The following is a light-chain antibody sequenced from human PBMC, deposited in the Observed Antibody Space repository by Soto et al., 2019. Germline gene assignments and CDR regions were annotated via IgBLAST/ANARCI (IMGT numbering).Light chain of an antibody. J-gene: IGKJ1*01. Sequence: DIQMTQSPSTLSASKGDRVTITCRASQSIDSWLAWYQQKPGKAPKLLIYKASSLQSGVPSRFSGSGSGTELTLTISGLQPDDFATYYCQHYDAYSRTFGQGTKVDVK. CDR3: QHYDAYSRT. CDR2: KAS. V-gene: IGKV1-5*03. CDR1: QSIDSW.